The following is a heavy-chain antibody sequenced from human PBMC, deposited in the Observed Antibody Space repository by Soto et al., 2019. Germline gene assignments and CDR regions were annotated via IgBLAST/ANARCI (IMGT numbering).Heavy chain of an antibody. J-gene: IGHJ6*02. CDR2: INPSGGST. D-gene: IGHD2-2*01. V-gene: IGHV1-46*01. CDR3: ARDWTGYCSSTSCRPPDYYYGMDV. Sequence: ASVKVSCKASGYTFTSYYMHWVRQAPGQGLEWMGIINPSGGSTSYAQKFQGRVTMTRDTSTSTVYMELSSLGSEDTAVYYCARDWTGYCSSTSCRPPDYYYGMDVWGQGTTVTVSS. CDR1: GYTFTSYY.